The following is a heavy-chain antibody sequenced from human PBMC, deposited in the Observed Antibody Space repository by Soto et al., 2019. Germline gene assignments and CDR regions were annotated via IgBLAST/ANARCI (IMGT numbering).Heavy chain of an antibody. D-gene: IGHD3-10*01. CDR1: GFSFSSYW. V-gene: IGHV3-74*01. Sequence: PGGSLRLSCAASGFSFSSYWMHWVRQAPGKGLVWVSHINSDGSSPIYADSVKGRFTISRDNAKNTLYLQMNSLRAEDSAVYYCAREEGYGSGRYFDYWGLGTLVTVSS. CDR2: INSDGSSP. J-gene: IGHJ4*02. CDR3: AREEGYGSGRYFDY.